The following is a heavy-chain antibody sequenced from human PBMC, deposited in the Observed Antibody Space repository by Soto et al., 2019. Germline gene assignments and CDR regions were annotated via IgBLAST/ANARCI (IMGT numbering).Heavy chain of an antibody. CDR1: GFTFSSYS. CDR2: ISSSSSTI. CDR3: AREGREPRGMYYYYYYGMDV. Sequence: GGSLRLSCAASGFTFSSYSMNWVRQAPGKGLEWVSYISSSSSTIYYADSVKGRFTISRDNAKNSLDLQMNSLRDEDTAVYYCAREGREPRGMYYYYYYGMDVWGQGTTVTVSS. V-gene: IGHV3-48*02. D-gene: IGHD1-1*01. J-gene: IGHJ6*02.